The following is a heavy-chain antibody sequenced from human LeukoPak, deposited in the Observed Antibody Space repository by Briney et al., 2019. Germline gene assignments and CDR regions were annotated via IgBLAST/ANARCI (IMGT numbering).Heavy chain of an antibody. Sequence: SETLSLTCAVYGVSFSGYYWSWIRQPPGKGLEWIGEINHSGSTNYNPSLKSRVTISVDTSKNQFSLKLSSVTAADTAVYYCARGRRVQTSGRQYYYYYYGMDVWGQGTTVTVSS. V-gene: IGHV4-34*01. CDR2: INHSGST. CDR1: GVSFSGYY. CDR3: ARGRRVQTSGRQYYYYYYGMDV. J-gene: IGHJ6*02. D-gene: IGHD4-11*01.